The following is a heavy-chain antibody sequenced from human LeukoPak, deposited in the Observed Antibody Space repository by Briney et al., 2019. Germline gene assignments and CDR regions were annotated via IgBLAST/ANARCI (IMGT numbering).Heavy chain of an antibody. CDR1: GGSISSYY. CDR2: IYYSGSI. V-gene: IGHV4-59*08. D-gene: IGHD1-26*01. J-gene: IGHJ4*02. CDR3: ARYSGSCSGFDY. Sequence: SETLSLTCTVSGGSISSYYWSWIRQPPGKGLEWIGYIYYSGSINYNPSLKSRVTISVDTSKNQFSLKLRSVTAADTAVYYCARYSGSCSGFDYWGQETLVTVSS.